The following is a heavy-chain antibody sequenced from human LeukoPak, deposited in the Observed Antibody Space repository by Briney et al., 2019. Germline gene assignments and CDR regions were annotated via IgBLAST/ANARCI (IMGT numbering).Heavy chain of an antibody. CDR2: IKPDGSEK. Sequence: PGGSLRLSCLASGFTFSNSWMAWVRQAPGKGLEWVANIKPDGSEKYYVDSVKGRFTISKDNAKNSLYLQMNSLRVEDTAMYYCARSTAGLDYWGQGTLVTVSS. J-gene: IGHJ4*02. D-gene: IGHD5-18*01. V-gene: IGHV3-7*01. CDR3: ARSTAGLDY. CDR1: GFTFSNSW.